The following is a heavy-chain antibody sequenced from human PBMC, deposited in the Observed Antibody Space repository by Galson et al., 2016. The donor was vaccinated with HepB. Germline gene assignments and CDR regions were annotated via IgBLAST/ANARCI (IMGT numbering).Heavy chain of an antibody. Sequence: SLRLSCAASGFTFSTYGVHWVRQAPGKGLEWVAVIWFDGSKKYYADSVKGRFTISRDNAKNTLYLQMNSLRAEDTAVYYCARDPPYYDILTDEGYFDLWGQGTLLIVSS. CDR3: ARDPPYYDILTDEGYFDL. J-gene: IGHJ5*02. CDR1: GFTFSTYG. V-gene: IGHV3-33*01. D-gene: IGHD3-9*01. CDR2: IWFDGSKK.